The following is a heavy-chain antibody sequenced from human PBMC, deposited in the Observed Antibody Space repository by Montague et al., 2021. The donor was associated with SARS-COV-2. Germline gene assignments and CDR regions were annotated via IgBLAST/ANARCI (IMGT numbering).Heavy chain of an antibody. CDR1: GGSISNYY. J-gene: IGHJ6*02. D-gene: IGHD3-3*01. CDR2: MYYSGST. Sequence: SETLSITCTVSGGSISNYYWSWIRQSPGKGLEWIAYMYYSGSTKYNPSLKSRATISVDTSKNQFSLTLSSMTAADTAVYYCARARGGTILGVIGAYYGMDIWGQGTTVTVS. V-gene: IGHV4-59*01. CDR3: ARARGGTILGVIGAYYGMDI.